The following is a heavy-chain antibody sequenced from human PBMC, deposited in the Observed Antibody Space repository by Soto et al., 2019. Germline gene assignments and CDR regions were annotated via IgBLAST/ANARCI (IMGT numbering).Heavy chain of an antibody. J-gene: IGHJ4*01. D-gene: IGHD3-3*01. V-gene: IGHV4-61*01. CDR1: GGSVSGGSYQ. Sequence: QVQLQESGPGLVKPSETLSLTCTVSGGSVSGGSYQWSWIRQSPEKRLEWIGHIYYTGSTNYNPSLKSRVTISIDTSKNQFSLKLNSVTAADTAVYYCARLILYDFWSGSYGGDYWGQGSLVIVSS. CDR2: IYYTGST. CDR3: ARLILYDFWSGSYGGDY.